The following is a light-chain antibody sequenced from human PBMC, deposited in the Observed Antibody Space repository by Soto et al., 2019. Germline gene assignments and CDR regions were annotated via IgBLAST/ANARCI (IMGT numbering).Light chain of an antibody. V-gene: IGKV3-15*01. CDR1: QSVSSN. Sequence: EIVMTQSPATLSVSPGERPTLSCQASQSVSSNLAWYQQKPGQAPRLLIYGASTRATGIPARFSGSGSGTEFTLTISSLQSEDFAVYYCQQYNNWPRTFGQGTKV. CDR3: QQYNNWPRT. CDR2: GAS. J-gene: IGKJ1*01.